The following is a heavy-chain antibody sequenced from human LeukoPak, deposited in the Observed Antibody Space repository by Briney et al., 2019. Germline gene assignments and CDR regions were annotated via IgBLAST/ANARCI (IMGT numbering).Heavy chain of an antibody. D-gene: IGHD6-13*01. J-gene: IGHJ4*01. CDR3: ARDGTAPGLYFDL. V-gene: IGHV3-7*01. CDR1: GFSFDDYG. Sequence: GGSLRLSCVASGFSFDDYGMTWVRQAPGKGLEWVASIRQDGNEKSYVDSVKGRFTISRDNTKDSLYLQIDSLRAEDTAMYFCARDGTAPGLYFDLWGQGTLVTVSS. CDR2: IRQDGNEK.